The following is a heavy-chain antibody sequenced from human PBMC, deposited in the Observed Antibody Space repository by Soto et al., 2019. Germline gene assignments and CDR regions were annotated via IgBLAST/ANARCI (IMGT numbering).Heavy chain of an antibody. J-gene: IGHJ4*02. D-gene: IGHD6-13*01. CDR3: ARGREGYSSSWYVD. Sequence: QVQLQQWGAGLLKPLETVSLTCAVYGGSFSNNYWSWIRQPPGKGLEWIGEINHSGSSNYNPSLKSRVTISVDTSRNQFSLKLSSVTAADTAVYYCARGREGYSSSWYVDWGQGTLVTVSS. CDR1: GGSFSNNY. CDR2: INHSGSS. V-gene: IGHV4-34*01.